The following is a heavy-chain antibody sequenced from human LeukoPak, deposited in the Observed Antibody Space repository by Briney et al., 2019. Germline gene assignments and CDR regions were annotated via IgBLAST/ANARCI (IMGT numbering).Heavy chain of an antibody. Sequence: GGSLRLSCAASGFTFNQYSMNWVRPALGKGLERVSSISSSSSYIYYADSVKGRFTISRDNATNSLYMQMSSLRDEDTAVYYCARDQGQQLVRGFDYWGQGTLVTVSS. CDR3: ARDQGQQLVRGFDY. D-gene: IGHD6-13*01. V-gene: IGHV3-21*01. CDR1: GFTFNQYS. J-gene: IGHJ4*02. CDR2: ISSSSSYI.